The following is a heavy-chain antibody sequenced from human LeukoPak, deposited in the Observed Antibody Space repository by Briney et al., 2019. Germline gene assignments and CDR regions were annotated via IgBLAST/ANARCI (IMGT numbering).Heavy chain of an antibody. D-gene: IGHD5-24*01. CDR3: ARGGVEMATILDY. CDR2: INHSGST. J-gene: IGHJ4*02. Sequence: SETLSLTCAVYGGSFSGFYWSWLRQPPGKGLEWIGEINHSGSTNYNPSLKSRVTISVDTPTNQLSLKLSSVTAAETAVYYCARGGVEMATILDYWGQGTLVTVSS. V-gene: IGHV4-34*01. CDR1: GGSFSGFY.